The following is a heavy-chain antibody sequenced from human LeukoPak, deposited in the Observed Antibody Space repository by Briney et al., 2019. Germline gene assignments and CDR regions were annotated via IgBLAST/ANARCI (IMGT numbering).Heavy chain of an antibody. CDR2: IYYSGTT. Sequence: SETLSLTCSVSGGSVKSPDSYWSWIRQPPGEGLEWIGYIYYSGTTNYNPSLKSRVTISVDTSKNQFSLKLTSVTAADTAVYYCARVAPYSSGWYVAYWGQGTLVTVSS. CDR1: GGSVKSPDSY. CDR3: ARVAPYSSGWYVAY. D-gene: IGHD6-19*01. V-gene: IGHV4-61*08. J-gene: IGHJ4*02.